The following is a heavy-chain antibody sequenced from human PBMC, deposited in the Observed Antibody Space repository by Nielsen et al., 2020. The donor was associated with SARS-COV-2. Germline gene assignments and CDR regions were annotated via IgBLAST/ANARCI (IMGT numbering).Heavy chain of an antibody. V-gene: IGHV3-23*01. Sequence: GGSLRLSCTASGFTFGDYAMSWVRQAPGEGLEWVSTISGRGGHTYYADSVKGRFTISRDNSKNTLYLQLNSLRAEDTAIYYCANDFADSYFDHWGQGTPVTVSS. CDR1: GFTFGDYA. J-gene: IGHJ4*02. D-gene: IGHD2-21*02. CDR3: ANDFADSYFDH. CDR2: ISGRGGHT.